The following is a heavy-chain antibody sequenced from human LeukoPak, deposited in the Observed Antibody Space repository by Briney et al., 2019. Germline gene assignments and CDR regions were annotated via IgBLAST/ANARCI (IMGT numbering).Heavy chain of an antibody. CDR1: GFTFSSDW. Sequence: PGGSLRLSCAGSGFTFSSDWMSWVREAPGEGQEWVANIKHDGSEKYYVDSVKGRFTISRDNAKNSLYLQMNSLRAEDTAVYYCARDLWDDVVVPAAQPDYWGQGTLVTVSS. D-gene: IGHD2-2*01. V-gene: IGHV3-7*01. J-gene: IGHJ4*02. CDR2: IKHDGSEK. CDR3: ARDLWDDVVVPAAQPDY.